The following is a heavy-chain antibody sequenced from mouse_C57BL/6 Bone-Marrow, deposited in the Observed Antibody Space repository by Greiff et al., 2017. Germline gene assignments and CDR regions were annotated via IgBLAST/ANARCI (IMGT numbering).Heavy chain of an antibody. Sequence: QVQLQQPGAELVRPGSSVKLSCKASGYTFTSYWMDWVKQRPGQGLEWIGNIYPSDSETHYNQKFKDKATLTVDKSSSTAYMQLSSLTSEDSAVYYCARGSNYPYYAMDYWGQGTSGTVSS. V-gene: IGHV1-61*01. D-gene: IGHD2-5*01. J-gene: IGHJ4*01. CDR3: ARGSNYPYYAMDY. CDR2: IYPSDSET. CDR1: GYTFTSYW.